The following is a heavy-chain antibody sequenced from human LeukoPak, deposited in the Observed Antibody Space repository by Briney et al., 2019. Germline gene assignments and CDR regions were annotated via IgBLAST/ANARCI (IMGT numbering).Heavy chain of an antibody. V-gene: IGHV3-23*01. Sequence: PGGSLRLSCAASGFTFSSYAMSWVRKAPGKGLEWVSAISGSGGSTYYADPVKGRFTISRDNSKNTLYLQRNSLRAEETAVYYCAKRPTDYDSMDVWGKGTTVTVSS. CDR1: GFTFSSYA. CDR2: ISGSGGST. CDR3: AKRPTDYDSMDV. J-gene: IGHJ6*03.